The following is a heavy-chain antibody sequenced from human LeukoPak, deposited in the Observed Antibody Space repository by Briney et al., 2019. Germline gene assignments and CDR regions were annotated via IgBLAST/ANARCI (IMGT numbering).Heavy chain of an antibody. D-gene: IGHD2-8*02. Sequence: GGSLRLSCADSGFTFSRYWMHWVRQTPGKGLVWVSCISADGSVTRYADSVKGRFTISRDNAKNSLYLQMSSLRVEDTAVYYCASYLYWWSDLGYWGQGTLVTVSS. J-gene: IGHJ4*02. CDR1: GFTFSRYW. CDR3: ASYLYWWSDLGY. V-gene: IGHV3-74*01. CDR2: ISADGSVT.